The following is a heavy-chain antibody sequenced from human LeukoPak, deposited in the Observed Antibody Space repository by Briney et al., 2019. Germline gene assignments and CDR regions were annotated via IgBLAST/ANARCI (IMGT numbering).Heavy chain of an antibody. V-gene: IGHV4-31*03. J-gene: IGHJ4*02. CDR3: ARTVDIVATLPGADVY. CDR2: IYYSGST. D-gene: IGHD5-12*01. Sequence: SETLSLTCTVSGGSISSGGYYWSWIRQHPGKGPEWIGYIYYSGSTYYNPSLKSRVTISVDMSKNQFSLKLSSVTAADTAVYYCARTVDIVATLPGADVYWGQGTLVTVSS. CDR1: GGSISSGGYY.